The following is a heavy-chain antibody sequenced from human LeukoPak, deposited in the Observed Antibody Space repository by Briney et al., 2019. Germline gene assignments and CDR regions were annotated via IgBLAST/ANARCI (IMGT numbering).Heavy chain of an antibody. CDR1: GLSFSTTW. Sequence: PGGSLRLSCAASGLSFSTTWMHWVRQAPGEGLVWVARINSDGTGIIYADSVKGRFTISRDNAKNTLFLQMNSLRAEDTAVYYCARDRYYSVDYWGQGTVDTVSS. CDR2: INSDGTGI. V-gene: IGHV3-74*01. D-gene: IGHD1-26*01. J-gene: IGHJ4*02. CDR3: ARDRYYSVDY.